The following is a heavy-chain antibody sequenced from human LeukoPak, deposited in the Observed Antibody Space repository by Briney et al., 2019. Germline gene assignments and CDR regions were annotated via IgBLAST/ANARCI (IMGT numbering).Heavy chain of an antibody. J-gene: IGHJ4*02. D-gene: IGHD3-3*01. CDR2: IYTSGST. Sequence: SETLSLTCTVSGGSIDIYNWSWIRQSAGKGLEWIGRIYTSGSTNYNPSLKSRVAMSVDTSKKQFSLKLSSVTAADTAMYYCARGYYDFHNGYSSFYFDFWAREPRSPSPQ. CDR3: ARGYYDFHNGYSSFYFDF. V-gene: IGHV4-4*07. CDR1: GGSIDIYN.